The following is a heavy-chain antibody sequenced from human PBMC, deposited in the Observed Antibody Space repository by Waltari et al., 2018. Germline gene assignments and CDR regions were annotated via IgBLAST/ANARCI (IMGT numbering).Heavy chain of an antibody. J-gene: IGHJ5*02. Sequence: QVQLQQWGAGLLKPSETLSLTCAVYGGSFSGYYWSWIRQPPGKGLEWIGSIYHSGSTYYNPSLKSRVTISVDTSKNQFSLKLSSVTAADTAVYYCARNWGARGWELKNWFDPWGQGTLVTVSS. CDR3: ARNWGARGWELKNWFDP. CDR2: IYHSGST. CDR1: GGSFSGYY. D-gene: IGHD1-26*01. V-gene: IGHV4-34*01.